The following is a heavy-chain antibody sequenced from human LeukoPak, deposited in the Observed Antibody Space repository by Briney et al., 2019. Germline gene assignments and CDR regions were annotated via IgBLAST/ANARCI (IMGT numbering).Heavy chain of an antibody. Sequence: GRSLRLSRAASGFTFSNYWMTWVRQAPGKGLEWVAHVKPDGSEKSYVDSVKGRFTISRDNAQNSLYLQMNSLRAEDTAVYYCARDRGYYVFDYWGQGTLVTVSS. V-gene: IGHV3-7*01. D-gene: IGHD3-22*01. CDR1: GFTFSNYW. J-gene: IGHJ4*02. CDR3: ARDRGYYVFDY. CDR2: VKPDGSEK.